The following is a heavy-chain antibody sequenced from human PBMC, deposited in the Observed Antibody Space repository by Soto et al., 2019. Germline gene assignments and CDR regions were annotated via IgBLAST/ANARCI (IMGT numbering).Heavy chain of an antibody. V-gene: IGHV4-34*01. J-gene: IGHJ6*03. CDR3: AREAPRRNYYYYMDV. Sequence: SETLSLTCAVYGGSFSGYYWSWIRQPPGKGLEWIGEINHSGSTNYNPSLKSRVTISVDTSKNQFSLKLSSVTAADTAVYYCAREAPRRNYYYYMDVWGKGTTVTVSS. CDR1: GGSFSGYY. CDR2: INHSGST.